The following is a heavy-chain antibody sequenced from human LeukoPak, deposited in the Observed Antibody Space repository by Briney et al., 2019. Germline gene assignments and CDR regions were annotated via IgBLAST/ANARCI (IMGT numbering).Heavy chain of an antibody. Sequence: GGSLRLSCAASGFTFSTYWMHWVRQVPGKGLVWVSRINSDGSITTYADSVKGRFTISRDNAKNTLYLQMNSLRVEDTAVYYCAGGKSATGGGWGQGTMVTVSS. V-gene: IGHV3-74*01. CDR3: AGGKSATGGG. J-gene: IGHJ3*01. D-gene: IGHD6-13*01. CDR1: GFTFSTYW. CDR2: INSDGSIT.